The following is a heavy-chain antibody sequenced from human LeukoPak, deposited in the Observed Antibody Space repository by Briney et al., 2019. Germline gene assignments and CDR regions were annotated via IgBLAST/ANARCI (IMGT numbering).Heavy chain of an antibody. CDR2: INPDDGST. D-gene: IGHD2-21*01. J-gene: IGHJ3*02. Sequence: GGSLRLSCAASGFTFRKYWLHWVRQAPGKGLVWVTRINPDDGSTSYADSVKGRFTISRDNAKSTLYLQMNSLRAEDTAVYYCLTIVETDLDAFDIWGQGTKVTVSS. V-gene: IGHV3-74*01. CDR1: GFTFRKYW. CDR3: LTIVETDLDAFDI.